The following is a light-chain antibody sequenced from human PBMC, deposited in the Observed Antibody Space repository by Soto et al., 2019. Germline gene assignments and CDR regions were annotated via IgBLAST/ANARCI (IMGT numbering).Light chain of an antibody. CDR3: QTWGTGIQV. CDR2: LNSDGSP. CDR1: SGHSSYA. J-gene: IGLJ2*01. V-gene: IGLV4-69*01. Sequence: QLVLTQSPSASASLGASVKLTCTLSSGHSSYAIAWHQQQPEKGPRYLMKLNSDGSPSKGGGIPDRFSGSSSGAERYLTFSSLQSEDEADYYCQTWGTGIQVFGGGTKVTVL.